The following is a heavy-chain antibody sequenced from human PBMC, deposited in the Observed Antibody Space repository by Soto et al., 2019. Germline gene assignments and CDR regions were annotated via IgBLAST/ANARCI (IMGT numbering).Heavy chain of an antibody. CDR3: ARFYGAGSYFFDY. Sequence: GGSLRLSCAASGITVSSNYTSWVRQTPGKGLEWVSVIYSDGRTYHADSVKGRFTISRDDFKNTVYLQMSSLRAEDTAKYYCARFYGAGSYFFDYWGQGTLVTVSS. CDR1: GITVSSNY. CDR2: IYSDGRT. V-gene: IGHV3-53*01. J-gene: IGHJ4*02. D-gene: IGHD3-10*01.